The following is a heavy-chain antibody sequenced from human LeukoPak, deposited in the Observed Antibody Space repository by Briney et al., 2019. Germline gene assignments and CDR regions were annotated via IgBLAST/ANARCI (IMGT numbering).Heavy chain of an antibody. D-gene: IGHD3-10*01. Sequence: ASMKVSCKASGYTFTSYGISWVRQAPGQGLEWMGWISAYNGNTNYAQKLQGRVTMTTDTSTSTAYMELRSLRSDDTAVYYCARDLLWFGELLPPYYYGMDVWGQGTTVTVSS. CDR1: GYTFTSYG. CDR2: ISAYNGNT. J-gene: IGHJ6*02. V-gene: IGHV1-18*01. CDR3: ARDLLWFGELLPPYYYGMDV.